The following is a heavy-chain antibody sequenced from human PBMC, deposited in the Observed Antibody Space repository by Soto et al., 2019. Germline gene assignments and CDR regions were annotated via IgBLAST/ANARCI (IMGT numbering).Heavy chain of an antibody. D-gene: IGHD3-22*01. Sequence: ASVKVSCKVSGYTLTELSMHWVRQAPGKGLEWMGGFDPEDGETIYAQKFQGRVTMTEDTSTDTAYMELSSLRSEDTAVYYCATLPGSSGPELWFDPWGQGTLVTVSS. CDR1: GYTLTELS. J-gene: IGHJ5*02. CDR2: FDPEDGET. CDR3: ATLPGSSGPELWFDP. V-gene: IGHV1-24*01.